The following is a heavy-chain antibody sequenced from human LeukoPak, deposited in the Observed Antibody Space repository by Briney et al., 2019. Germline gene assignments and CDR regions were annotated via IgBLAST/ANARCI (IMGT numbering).Heavy chain of an antibody. CDR1: GFTFSSYW. CDR2: INSDGSST. V-gene: IGHV3-74*01. Sequence: GGSLRLSCAASGFTFSSYWMHWVRQAPGKGLVWVSRINSDGSSTSYADSVKGRFTISRDNAKNTLYLQMNSLRAEDTAVYYCARDGQPDYDFWSGYLRLNWLDPWGQGTLVTVSS. J-gene: IGHJ5*02. D-gene: IGHD3-3*01. CDR3: ARDGQPDYDFWSGYLRLNWLDP.